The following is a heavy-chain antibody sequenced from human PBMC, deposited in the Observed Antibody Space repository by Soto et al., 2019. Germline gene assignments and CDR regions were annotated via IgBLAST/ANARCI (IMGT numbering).Heavy chain of an antibody. V-gene: IGHV6-1*01. CDR1: GDTVSSNSSS. J-gene: IGHJ3*01. CDR2: TYYRSTWYNDHAKSGSKWYN. CDR3: ARDSSRSDDAFDF. Sequence: QVPLQQSGPGLVKPSQTLSLTCAISGDTVSSNSSSWNWIRQSPSRGLEWLGRTYYRSTWYNDHAKSGSKWYNDYADSVRGRITTNPDTSKNQFSLRLSSVTPEDTAVYYCARDSSRSDDAFDFWGQGAMVTVSS. D-gene: IGHD6-19*01.